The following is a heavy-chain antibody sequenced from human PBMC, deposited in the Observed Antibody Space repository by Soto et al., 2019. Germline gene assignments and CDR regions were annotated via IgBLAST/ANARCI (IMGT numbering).Heavy chain of an antibody. Sequence: GESLKISCEGSGYSFTSYWISWVRQMPGKGLEWMGRIDPSDSYTNYSPSFQGHVTISADKSISTAYLQWSSLRASDTAMYYCARRKEYYYGMDVWGQGTTVTVSS. CDR3: ARRKEYYYGMDV. CDR2: IDPSDSYT. J-gene: IGHJ6*02. V-gene: IGHV5-10-1*01. CDR1: GYSFTSYW.